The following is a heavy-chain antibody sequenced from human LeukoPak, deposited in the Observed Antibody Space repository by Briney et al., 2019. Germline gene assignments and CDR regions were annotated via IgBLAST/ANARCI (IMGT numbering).Heavy chain of an antibody. CDR2: IRYDGSNK. Sequence: GGSLRLSCAASGFTFSSYGMHWVRQAPGKGLEWVAFIRYDGSNKYYADSVKGRFTISRDISKNTLYLQMNSLRAEDTAVYYCAKNNVEVVVIFYYYYMDVWGKGTTVTISS. V-gene: IGHV3-30*02. CDR1: GFTFSSYG. D-gene: IGHD3-22*01. CDR3: AKNNVEVVVIFYYYYMDV. J-gene: IGHJ6*03.